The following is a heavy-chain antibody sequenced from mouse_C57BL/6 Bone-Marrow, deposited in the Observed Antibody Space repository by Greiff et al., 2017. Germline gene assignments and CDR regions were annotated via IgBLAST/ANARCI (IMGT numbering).Heavy chain of an antibody. CDR2: FTMYSDAT. V-gene: IGHV1-49*01. CDR3: AYDYDGPYYYAMDY. Sequence: LVESGAELVRPGSSVKLSCKDSYFAFMASAMHWVKQRPGHGLEWIGSFTMYSDATEYSENFKGKATLTANTSSSTAYMELSSLTSEDSAVYYCAYDYDGPYYYAMDYWGQGTSVTVSS. CDR1: YFAFMASA. D-gene: IGHD2-4*01. J-gene: IGHJ4*01.